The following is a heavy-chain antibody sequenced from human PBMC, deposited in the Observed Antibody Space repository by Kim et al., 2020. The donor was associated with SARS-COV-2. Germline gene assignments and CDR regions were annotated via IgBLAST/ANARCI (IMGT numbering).Heavy chain of an antibody. V-gene: IGHV3-23*01. J-gene: IGHJ6*02. D-gene: IGHD6-19*01. CDR1: GFTFSSYA. CDR2: ISGSGGST. Sequence: GGSLRLSCAASGFTFSSYAMSWVRQAPGKGLEWVSAISGSGGSTYYADSVKGRFTISRDNSKNTLYLQMNSLRAEDTAVYYCAKDQCHSCLPDYGMDVWGQGTTVTVSS. CDR3: AKDQCHSCLPDYGMDV.